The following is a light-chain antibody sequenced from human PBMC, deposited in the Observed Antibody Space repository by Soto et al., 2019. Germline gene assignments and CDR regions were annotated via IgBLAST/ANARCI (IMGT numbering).Light chain of an antibody. V-gene: IGKV3-11*01. CDR1: QSVGNF. J-gene: IGKJ4*01. Sequence: EIVLAQSPATLSLSPGERATLSCRASQSVGNFLAWYQHRPGQAPRLLILNASTRATGIPPRFSGSGSGTDFTRTISRLEHEDFAVYYCQQRRNWPLTFGGGTKVEIK. CDR3: QQRRNWPLT. CDR2: NAS.